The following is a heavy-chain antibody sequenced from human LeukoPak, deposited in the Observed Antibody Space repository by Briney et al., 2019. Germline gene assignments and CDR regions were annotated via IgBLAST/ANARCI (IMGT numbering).Heavy chain of an antibody. V-gene: IGHV3-23*01. D-gene: IGHD5-12*01. Sequence: GGSLRLSCEASGVTFTYYAMTWVRQAPGKGLEWVSGISGPGNRSYYADSVKGRFTISRDTSKHTLYLQMDSLRSEDTAVYYCAKVAGGTRSVLFRTKAYDYYFDYWGQGTLVTVSS. CDR1: GVTFTYYA. J-gene: IGHJ4*02. CDR3: AKVAGGTRSVLFRTKAYDYYFDY. CDR2: ISGPGNRS.